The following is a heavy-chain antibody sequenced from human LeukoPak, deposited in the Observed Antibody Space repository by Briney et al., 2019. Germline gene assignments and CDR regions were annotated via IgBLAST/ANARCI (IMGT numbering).Heavy chain of an antibody. CDR1: GGSISTIPLY. J-gene: IGHJ5*01. D-gene: IGHD3-10*01. Sequence: TTSETLSLTCTVSGGSISTIPLYWGWIRQPPGKGLEWIGSIFDTRSTYANPSLKRRVTISVDTSRNQFSLKLTSVTAADTAVYYGARSHFYGSGVDSWGQGTLVTVSS. CDR2: IFDTRST. V-gene: IGHV4-39*01. CDR3: ARSHFYGSGVDS.